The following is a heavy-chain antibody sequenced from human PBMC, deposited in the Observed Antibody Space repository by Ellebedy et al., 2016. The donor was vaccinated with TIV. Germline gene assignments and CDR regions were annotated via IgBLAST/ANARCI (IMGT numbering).Heavy chain of an antibody. V-gene: IGHV1-46*01. CDR1: GYTFTSYY. CDR2: INHSADST. D-gene: IGHD3-22*01. Sequence: AASVKVSCKASGYTFTSYYVHWVRQAPGQGLEWMRIINHSADSTTYAKKIQGRVTMTRDTSTRTVYMKLSSLRSEDTAVYYCAREREETNGYWESAGFDYWGQGTLVTVSS. J-gene: IGHJ4*02. CDR3: AREREETNGYWESAGFDY.